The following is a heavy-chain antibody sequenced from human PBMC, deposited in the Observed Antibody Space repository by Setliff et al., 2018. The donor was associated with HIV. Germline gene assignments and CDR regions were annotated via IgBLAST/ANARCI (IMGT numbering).Heavy chain of an antibody. CDR3: ARLIHTGLLYFDY. CDR2: IYTSGTT. V-gene: IGHV4-4*09. CDR1: GGSISSYY. J-gene: IGHJ4*02. D-gene: IGHD2-8*02. Sequence: PSETLSLTCTVSGGSISSYYWSWIRQPPGKRLEWIGYIYTSGTTQYNPSLESRVTISLDTSRDQFSLHLRSVTAADTALYYCARLIHTGLLYFDYWGLGKLVTVSS.